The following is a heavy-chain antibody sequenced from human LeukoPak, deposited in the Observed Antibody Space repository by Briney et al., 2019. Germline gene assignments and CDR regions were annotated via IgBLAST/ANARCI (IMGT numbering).Heavy chain of an antibody. CDR1: GYSIRSGHY. CDR3: ARDIRIYDYIWGSTDS. V-gene: IGHV4-38-2*02. J-gene: IGHJ4*02. CDR2: IYHSGST. D-gene: IGHD3-16*01. Sequence: SETLSLTCTVSGYSIRSGHYWGWTRQPPGKGLEWIGSIYHSGSTYYNPSLKSRVTISVDTSKNQLSLKLSSVTAADTAVYYCARDIRIYDYIWGSTDSWGQGTLVTVSS.